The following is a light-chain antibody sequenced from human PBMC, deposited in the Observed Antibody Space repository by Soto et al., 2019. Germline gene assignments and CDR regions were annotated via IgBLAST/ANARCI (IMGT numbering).Light chain of an antibody. CDR2: GNR. V-gene: IGLV1-40*01. Sequence: SVLTQPPSVSGAPGQRVTLSCTGNSSNLGAGYDVHWYKQVPGAAPKLVIFGNRNRPSGVPERFSGSKSDTSASLAITGLQAGDEADYYCQAYDYSVTASVFGGGTKLTVL. CDR1: SSNLGAGYD. CDR3: QAYDYSVTASV. J-gene: IGLJ3*02.